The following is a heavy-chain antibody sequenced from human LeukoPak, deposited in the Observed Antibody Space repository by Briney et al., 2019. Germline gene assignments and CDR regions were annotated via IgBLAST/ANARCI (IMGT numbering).Heavy chain of an antibody. J-gene: IGHJ6*02. CDR2: IYYSGST. Sequence: SETLSLTCTVSGGSISSSNYFWGWIRQPPGKGLEWIGNIYYSGSTYYNPSLKSRVTISLDTSKNQFSLQLSSVTVADTAVCYCARQLYSSATVWGQGTTVTVSS. V-gene: IGHV4-39*01. D-gene: IGHD6-25*01. CDR1: GGSISSSNYF. CDR3: ARQLYSSATV.